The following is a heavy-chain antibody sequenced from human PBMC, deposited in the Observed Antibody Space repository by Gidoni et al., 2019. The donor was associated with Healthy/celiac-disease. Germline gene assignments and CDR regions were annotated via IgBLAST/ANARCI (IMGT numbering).Heavy chain of an antibody. CDR3: ARSHSSGYYSFEY. V-gene: IGHV3-53*01. J-gene: IGHJ4*02. Sequence: EVQLVESGGGLIQPGGSLRLSCAASGFTVSSNYMRWVRQAPGKGLEWVSVIFSDGSTYYADSVKGRFTISRDNSKNTLYLQMNSLRAEDTAVYYCARSHSSGYYSFEYWGQGTLVTVSS. CDR1: GFTVSSNY. D-gene: IGHD3-22*01. CDR2: IFSDGST.